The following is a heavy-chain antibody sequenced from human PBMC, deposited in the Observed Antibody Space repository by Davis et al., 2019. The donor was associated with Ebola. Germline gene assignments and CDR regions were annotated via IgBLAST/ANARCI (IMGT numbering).Heavy chain of an antibody. CDR1: GFTFSSYL. CDR3: ARGPTWTYWYFDL. V-gene: IGHV3-7*03. J-gene: IGHJ2*01. CDR2: IKQDGSEK. Sequence: GESLKISCTASGFTFSSYLMSWVRQAPGKGLEWVANIKQDGSEKFYVDSVKGRFTISRDNAKNSLYLQMNSLRAEDTAVYYCARGPTWTYWYFDLWGRGTLVTVSS. D-gene: IGHD3-16*01.